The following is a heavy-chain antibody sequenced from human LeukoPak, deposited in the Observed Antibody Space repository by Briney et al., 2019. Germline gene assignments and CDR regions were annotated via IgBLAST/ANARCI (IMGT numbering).Heavy chain of an antibody. CDR1: GYTFTGYY. V-gene: IGHV1-2*02. D-gene: IGHD2-15*01. CDR2: INPNSGGT. J-gene: IGHJ5*02. Sequence: ASVKVSCKASGYTFTGYYMHWVRQAPGQGLEWMGWINPNSGGTNYAQKFQGGVTMTRDTSISTAYMELSRLRSDDTAVYYCASLGFLGYCSGGSCDNWFDPWGQGTLVTVSS. CDR3: ASLGFLGYCSGGSCDNWFDP.